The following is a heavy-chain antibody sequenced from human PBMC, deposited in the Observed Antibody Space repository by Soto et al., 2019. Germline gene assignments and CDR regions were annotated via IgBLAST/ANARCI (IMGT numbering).Heavy chain of an antibody. CDR1: EFTFSGRS. V-gene: IGHV3-74*01. CDR3: ARGWFGPDV. CDR2: IDKVGTDS. Sequence: EVQLVESGGGLVQPGGSLRLSCAASEFTFSGRSVHWVRQAPGKGLGWVSGIDKVGTDSTYADSVKGRFTSSRDKAKNTVYLQMNTLRVEDTAVYYCARGWFGPDVWGKGTTVTVSS. D-gene: IGHD3-10*01. J-gene: IGHJ6*03.